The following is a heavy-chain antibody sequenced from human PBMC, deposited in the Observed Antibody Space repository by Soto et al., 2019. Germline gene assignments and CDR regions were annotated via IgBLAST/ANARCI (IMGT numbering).Heavy chain of an antibody. J-gene: IGHJ5*02. CDR2: ISSSSSYI. V-gene: IGHV3-21*04. D-gene: IGHD2-8*02. Sequence: RGSLRLSCTASAFTFSTYTMHWVRQAPGKGLEWVSSISSSSSYIYYADSLKGRFTISRDNAKNSLYLQMNSLRAEDTALYYCAKDSGGYLPLNWFDPWGQGTLVTVSS. CDR1: AFTFSTYT. CDR3: AKDSGGYLPLNWFDP.